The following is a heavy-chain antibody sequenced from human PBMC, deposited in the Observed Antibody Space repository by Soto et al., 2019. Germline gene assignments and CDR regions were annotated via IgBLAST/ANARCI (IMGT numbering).Heavy chain of an antibody. V-gene: IGHV4-4*02. Sequence: SETLSLTCAVSSGSISTNDWWAWVRQPPGKGLEWIGEIDHSGNTKFNPSLKSRVTISVDNDKNQFSLRLSSVTAADTAVFYCARRIINYGMDVWGQGTSVTVSS. J-gene: IGHJ6*02. CDR2: IDHSGNT. CDR1: SGSISTNDW. CDR3: ARRIINYGMDV.